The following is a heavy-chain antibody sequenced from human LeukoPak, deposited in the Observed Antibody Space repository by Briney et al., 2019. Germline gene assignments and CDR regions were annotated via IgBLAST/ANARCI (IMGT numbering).Heavy chain of an antibody. CDR2: IIPMLGIA. CDR1: GGTFSSYT. V-gene: IGHV1-69*02. Sequence: SVKVSCKASGGTFSSYTITWVRQAPGQGLEWMGRIIPMLGIANYAQKFQGRVTITADKSTSAAYMELNSLRSEDTAVYYCARNSGSYYALDCWGQGTLVTVSS. J-gene: IGHJ4*02. CDR3: ARNSGSYYALDC. D-gene: IGHD1-26*01.